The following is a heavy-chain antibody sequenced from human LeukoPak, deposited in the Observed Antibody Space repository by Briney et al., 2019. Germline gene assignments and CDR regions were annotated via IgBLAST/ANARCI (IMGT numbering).Heavy chain of an antibody. Sequence: PGGSLRLSCAASGFTFSSYSMNWVRQAPGKGLEWVSSISSSSSYIYYADSVKGRFTISRDNAKNSLYLQMNSLRAEDTAVYYCARDRVPLRSQEFDYWGQGTLVTVSS. CDR3: ARDRVPLRSQEFDY. CDR1: GFTFSSYS. D-gene: IGHD1-1*01. CDR2: ISSSSSYI. V-gene: IGHV3-21*01. J-gene: IGHJ4*02.